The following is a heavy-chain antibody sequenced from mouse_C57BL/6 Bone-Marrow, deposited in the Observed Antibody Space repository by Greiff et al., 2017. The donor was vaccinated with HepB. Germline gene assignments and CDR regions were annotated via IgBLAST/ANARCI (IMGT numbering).Heavy chain of an antibody. CDR2: IGPGSGST. V-gene: IGHV1-77*01. CDR1: GYTFTDYY. J-gene: IGHJ3*01. CDR3: TYDYGPWYGY. D-gene: IGHD2-4*01. Sequence: QVQLQQSGAELVKPGASVKISCKASGYTFTDYYINWVKQRPGQGLEWIGKIGPGSGSTYYNEKFKGKATLTADKSSSTAYMELSSLTSEDSAVYFYTYDYGPWYGYWGQGTLVTVSA.